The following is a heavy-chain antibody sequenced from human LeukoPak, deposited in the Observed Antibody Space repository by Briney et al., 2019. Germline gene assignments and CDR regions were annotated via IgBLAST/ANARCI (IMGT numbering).Heavy chain of an antibody. Sequence: GGSLRLSCAASGFTFSNNAMNWVRQAPGKGLEWVSSISDSGDNTYYADSVKGRFTISRDNAKNSLYLQMNSLRAEDTAVYYCARGSGRTHFDYWGQGTLVTVSS. V-gene: IGHV3-21*01. CDR3: ARGSGRTHFDY. CDR1: GFTFSNNA. D-gene: IGHD3-3*01. J-gene: IGHJ4*02. CDR2: ISDSGDNT.